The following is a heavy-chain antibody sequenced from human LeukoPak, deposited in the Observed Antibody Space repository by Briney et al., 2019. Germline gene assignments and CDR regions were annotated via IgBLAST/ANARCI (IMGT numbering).Heavy chain of an antibody. J-gene: IGHJ4*02. CDR1: RFTFSSYA. CDR3: AKDAGYCSGGSCYPYYFDH. Sequence: GGSLRLSCAASRFTFSSYAMSWVRQAPGKGLEWVSAISGSGDSTYYADSVKGRFTISRDNSKNTLYLQMNSLRAEDTAVYYCAKDAGYCSGGSCYPYYFDHWGQGTLVTVSS. D-gene: IGHD2-15*01. V-gene: IGHV3-23*01. CDR2: ISGSGDST.